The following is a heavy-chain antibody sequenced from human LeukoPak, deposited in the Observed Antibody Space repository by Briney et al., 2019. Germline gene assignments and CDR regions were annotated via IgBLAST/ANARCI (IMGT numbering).Heavy chain of an antibody. Sequence: PSETLFLTCTVSGGSISSSSYYWGWLRQPPGTGLEWIGSIYYSGNTYYNPSLKSRVTISVDTSKNQFSLKLSSVTAADTAVYYCARMGENGGYTTTFDYWGQGTLVTVSS. CDR3: ARMGENGGYTTTFDY. CDR1: GGSISSSSYY. V-gene: IGHV4-39*01. D-gene: IGHD4-23*01. J-gene: IGHJ4*02. CDR2: IYYSGNT.